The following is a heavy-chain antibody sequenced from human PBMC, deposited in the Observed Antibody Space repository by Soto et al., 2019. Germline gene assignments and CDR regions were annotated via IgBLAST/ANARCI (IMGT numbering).Heavy chain of an antibody. CDR2: ISWNGAAT. Sequence: EVQLVESGGGLVQPGGSLRLSCAASGFTFDDYAIHWVRQTPGKGLEWVSGISWNGAATGYADSVKGRFTISRDNAKNALYLQMNSLRNEDTAIYYCSNPPLYGSGFDFWGQGTLVSVSS. J-gene: IGHJ4*02. V-gene: IGHV3-9*01. CDR1: GFTFDDYA. D-gene: IGHD3-10*01. CDR3: SNPPLYGSGFDF.